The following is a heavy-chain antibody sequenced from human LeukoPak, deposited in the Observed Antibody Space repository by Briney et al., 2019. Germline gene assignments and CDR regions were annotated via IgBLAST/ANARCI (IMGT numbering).Heavy chain of an antibody. V-gene: IGHV3-48*01. Sequence: QPGGSLRLSCAASGFTFSAYTMNWVRQAPGKGLEWLSYITSTGTTIYYADSVRGRFTIPRHNAKSSLYLQMDSLRAEDTAVYYCARGGINYGFDYWGQGTLVTVSS. CDR1: GFTFSAYT. CDR3: ARGGINYGFDY. J-gene: IGHJ4*02. D-gene: IGHD4-17*01. CDR2: ITSTGTTI.